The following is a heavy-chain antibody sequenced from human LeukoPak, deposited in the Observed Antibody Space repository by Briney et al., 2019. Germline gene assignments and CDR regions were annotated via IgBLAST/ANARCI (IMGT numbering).Heavy chain of an antibody. CDR3: ARAPYYYDSSGFPQPAFDY. CDR2: ISSSSSYI. Sequence: GGSLRLSCVASGFTFSGYSMNWVRQAPGKGLEWVSSISSSSSYIYYADSVKGRFTISRDNAKNSLYLQMNSLRAEDTAMYYCARAPYYYDSSGFPQPAFDYWGQGTLVTVSS. D-gene: IGHD3-22*01. J-gene: IGHJ4*02. CDR1: GFTFSGYS. V-gene: IGHV3-21*01.